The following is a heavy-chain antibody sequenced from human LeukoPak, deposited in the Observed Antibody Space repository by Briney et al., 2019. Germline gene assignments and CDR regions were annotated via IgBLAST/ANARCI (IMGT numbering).Heavy chain of an antibody. CDR2: INHSGST. CDR3: ARGRYLRTDYGDYALVFDP. V-gene: IGHV4-34*01. Sequence: PSETLSLTCAVYGGSFSGYYWSWIRQPPGKGLEWIGEINHSGSTNYNPSLKSRVTISVDTSKNHFSLKLSSVTAADTAVYYCARGRYLRTDYGDYALVFDPWGQGTLVTVSS. CDR1: GGSFSGYY. J-gene: IGHJ5*02. D-gene: IGHD4-17*01.